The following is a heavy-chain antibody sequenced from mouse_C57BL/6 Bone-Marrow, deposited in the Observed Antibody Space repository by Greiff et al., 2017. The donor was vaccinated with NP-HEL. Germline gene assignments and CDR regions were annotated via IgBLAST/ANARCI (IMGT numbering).Heavy chain of an antibody. J-gene: IGHJ3*01. CDR1: GFTFSDYG. V-gene: IGHV5-15*01. CDR3: ARGGYPSWFAY. Sequence: EVQGVESGGGLVQPGGSLKLSCAASGFTFSDYGMAWVRQAPRKGPEWVAFISNLAYSIYYADTVTGRFTISRENAKNNLYLEMSSLRSEDTAMYYCARGGYPSWFAYWGQGTLVTVSA. CDR2: ISNLAYSI. D-gene: IGHD2-2*01.